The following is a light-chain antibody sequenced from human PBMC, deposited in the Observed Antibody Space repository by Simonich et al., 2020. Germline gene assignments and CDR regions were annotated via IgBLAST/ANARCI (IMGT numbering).Light chain of an antibody. Sequence: AIRMTQSPSSLSASTGDRVTITCRASQCISSYLALYQQKPGKAPKLLIYAASTLQSGVPSRFSGSGSGTDFTLTISCLQSEDFATYYCQQYNSYHTFGQGTKLEIK. CDR2: AAS. J-gene: IGKJ2*01. V-gene: IGKV1-8*01. CDR3: QQYNSYHT. CDR1: QCISSY.